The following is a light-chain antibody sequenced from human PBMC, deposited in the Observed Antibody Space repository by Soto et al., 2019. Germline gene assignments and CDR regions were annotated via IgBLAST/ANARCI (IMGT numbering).Light chain of an antibody. CDR3: QQTYTLPRT. J-gene: IGKJ1*01. Sequence: DIQLTQSPSFLSASVGNRVTSTFRASQGISSYLAWYQQKPGKAPKLLIYAASTLQSGVPSRFSGSGSGTEFTLTISSLQPEDFATYYCQQTYTLPRTFAQGTKVDI. CDR2: AAS. V-gene: IGKV1-9*01. CDR1: QGISSY.